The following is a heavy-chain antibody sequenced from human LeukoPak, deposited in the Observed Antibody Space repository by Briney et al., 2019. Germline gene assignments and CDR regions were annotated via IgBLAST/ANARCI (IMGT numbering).Heavy chain of an antibody. CDR1: GIIFSNYS. V-gene: IGHV3-23*01. D-gene: IGHD6-13*01. J-gene: IGHJ4*02. CDR3: VKSRIAAAGLGAFDY. CDR2: IRDSGGST. Sequence: GGSLRLSCAPSGIIFSNYSMSWVRQAPGKGLEWVSSIRDSGGSTYYADSVKGRLTISRDNSKNTLYLQMNSLRAEDTALYYCVKSRIAAAGLGAFDYWGQGTLVTVSS.